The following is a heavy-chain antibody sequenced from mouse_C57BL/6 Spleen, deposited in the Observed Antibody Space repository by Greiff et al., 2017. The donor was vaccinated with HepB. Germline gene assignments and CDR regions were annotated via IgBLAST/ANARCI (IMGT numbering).Heavy chain of an antibody. CDR2: ISSGGSYT. D-gene: IGHD1-1*01. CDR1: GFTFSSYG. Sequence: EVQLVESGGDLVKPGGSLKLSCAASGFTFSSYGMSWVRQTPDKRLEWVATISSGGSYTYYPDSVKGRFTISRDNAKNTLYLQMSSLKSEDTAMYYCARYTVVGWYFDVWGTGTTVTVSS. CDR3: ARYTVVGWYFDV. V-gene: IGHV5-6*01. J-gene: IGHJ1*03.